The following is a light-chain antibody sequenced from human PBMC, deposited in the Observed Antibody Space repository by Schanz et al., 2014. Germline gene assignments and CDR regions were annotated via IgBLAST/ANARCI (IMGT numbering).Light chain of an antibody. CDR2: TAS. CDR1: QSINSW. J-gene: IGKJ3*01. CDR3: QQYNSFSLT. V-gene: IGKV1-5*03. Sequence: DIQMTQSPSTLSASVGDRVTIACRASQSINSWLAWYQQKPGKAPKLLIYTASRLQSGVPSRFSGSGSGTEFTLTISSLQPDDFATYYCQQYNSFSLTFGPGTKVEIK.